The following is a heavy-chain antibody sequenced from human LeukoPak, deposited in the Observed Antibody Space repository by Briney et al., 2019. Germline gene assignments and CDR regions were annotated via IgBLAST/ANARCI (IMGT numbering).Heavy chain of an antibody. CDR3: ARDPRPYCTSTSCPLVYFDL. Sequence: PGGSLRLSCAASGFTFSTYSMNWVRQAPGKGLEWVSSISSSGSYIYYADSVKGRFTISRDSAKNSLYLQMNSLRPEDTAVYYCARDPRPYCTSTSCPLVYFDLWGRGTLVTVSS. CDR2: ISSSGSYI. D-gene: IGHD2-2*01. J-gene: IGHJ2*01. V-gene: IGHV3-21*01. CDR1: GFTFSTYS.